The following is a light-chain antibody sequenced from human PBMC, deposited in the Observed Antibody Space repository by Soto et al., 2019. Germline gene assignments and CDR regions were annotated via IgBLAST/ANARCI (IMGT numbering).Light chain of an antibody. CDR3: QQYGSSLTWT. CDR1: QSVGSSY. V-gene: IGKV3-20*01. CDR2: GAS. J-gene: IGKJ1*01. Sequence: EIVLTQSPGTLSLSPGERATLSCRARQSVGSSYLAWYQQKPGQAPRLLIYGASSRATGIPDRFSGSGSGTDLTLTSSRLEPEDFAVYYCQQYGSSLTWTFGQGTKVEIK.